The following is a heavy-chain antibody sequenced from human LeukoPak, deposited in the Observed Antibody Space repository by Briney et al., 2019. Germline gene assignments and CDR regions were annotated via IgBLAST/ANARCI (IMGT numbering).Heavy chain of an antibody. Sequence: GASVKVSCKASGYTFTSYDINWVRQATGQGLEWMGWMNPNSGNTGYAQKFQGRVTITRNTSISTAYMELSRLRSDDTAVYYCARKGYYYYDSSGYPLYYFDYWGQGTLVTVSS. J-gene: IGHJ4*02. CDR3: ARKGYYYYDSSGYPLYYFDY. V-gene: IGHV1-8*03. CDR1: GYTFTSYD. D-gene: IGHD3-22*01. CDR2: MNPNSGNT.